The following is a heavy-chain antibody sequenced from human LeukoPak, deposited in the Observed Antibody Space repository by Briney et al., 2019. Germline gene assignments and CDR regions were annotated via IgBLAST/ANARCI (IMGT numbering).Heavy chain of an antibody. V-gene: IGHV4-38-2*02. CDR2: IYHSGST. Sequence: SETLSLTCTVSGYSISSGYYWGWIRQPPGKGLEWIGSIYHSGSTYYNPSLKSRVTISVDTSKNQFSLKPSSVTAADTAVYYCARGRRVQSHAYFFDSWGQGTLVTVSS. CDR1: GYSISSGYY. D-gene: IGHD4-11*01. J-gene: IGHJ4*02. CDR3: ARGRRVQSHAYFFDS.